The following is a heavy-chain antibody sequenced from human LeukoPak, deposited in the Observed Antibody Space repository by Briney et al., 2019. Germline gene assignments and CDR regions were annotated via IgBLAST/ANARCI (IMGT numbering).Heavy chain of an antibody. J-gene: IGHJ6*03. V-gene: IGHV3-7*01. CDR2: IKQDGSEK. CDR3: ARGVYSSSWDPLSYYYYYMDV. Sequence: PGGSLRLSCAASGFTFSSYWMSWVRQAPGKGLEWVANIKQDGSEKYYVDSVKGRFTISRDNAKNSLYLQMNSLRAEDTAVYYCARGVYSSSWDPLSYYYYYMDVWGKGTTVTVSS. CDR1: GFTFSSYW. D-gene: IGHD6-13*01.